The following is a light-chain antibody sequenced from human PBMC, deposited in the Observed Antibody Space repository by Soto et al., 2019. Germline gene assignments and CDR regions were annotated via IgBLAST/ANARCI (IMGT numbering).Light chain of an antibody. CDR2: EDT. CDR1: SSDITNDKI. J-gene: IGLJ3*02. CDR3: RSYYTATPWV. V-gene: IGLV2-14*03. Sequence: QSALTQPASVSASPGQTITISCTGSSSDITNDKIVSWYQLHPGKAPKLMIYEDTYRPPGVSNRFSASKSGKTASLTISWVQVEDEYDSYCRSYYTATPWVFGGET.